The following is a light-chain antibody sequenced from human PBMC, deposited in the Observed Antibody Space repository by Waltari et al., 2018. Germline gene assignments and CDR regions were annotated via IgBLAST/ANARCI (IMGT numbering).Light chain of an antibody. CDR2: GAS. J-gene: IGKJ1*01. Sequence: EIVMTQSPVTLSVSPGERATLSCRASQSVGAKLAWYQQKPGQAPRILIYGASTRATGIAARFSGSGSGTEFTLTISSLQSEDFAIYYCQQYNLWPWTFDQGTKVDIK. CDR3: QQYNLWPWT. CDR1: QSVGAK. V-gene: IGKV3-15*01.